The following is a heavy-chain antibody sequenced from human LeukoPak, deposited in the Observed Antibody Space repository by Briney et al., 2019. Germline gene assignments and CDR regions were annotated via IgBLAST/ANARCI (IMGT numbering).Heavy chain of an antibody. CDR2: IKSKAGGGTT. V-gene: IGHV3-15*01. CDR1: GFTFSNAW. Sequence: GGSLRLSCAASGFTFSNAWMSWVRQAPGRGLEWVGRIKSKAGGGTTDYAAPVKGRFTISRDDSKNTLFLQMNSLQTEDTAVYYCTTVGLSYIGYPEAFDIWGQGTMVTVSS. CDR3: TTVGLSYIGYPEAFDI. D-gene: IGHD5-12*01. J-gene: IGHJ3*02.